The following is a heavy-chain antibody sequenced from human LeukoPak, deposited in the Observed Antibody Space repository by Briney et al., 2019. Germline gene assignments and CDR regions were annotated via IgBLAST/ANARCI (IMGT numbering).Heavy chain of an antibody. CDR2: ISYDGSNK. CDR3: ARGYSYGDLDY. J-gene: IGHJ4*02. Sequence: PGRSLRLSCAAYGFTFSHYAMHWVRQAPGKGLEWVAVISYDGSNKYYADSVKGRFTISRDNSKNTLYLQMNSLRAEDTAVYYCARGYSYGDLDYWGQGTLVTVSS. D-gene: IGHD5-18*01. V-gene: IGHV3-30-3*01. CDR1: GFTFSHYA.